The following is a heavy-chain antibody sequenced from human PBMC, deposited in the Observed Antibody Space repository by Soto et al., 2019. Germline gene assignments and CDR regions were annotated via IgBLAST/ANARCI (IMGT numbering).Heavy chain of an antibody. Sequence: QVQLQESGPGLVKPSQTLSLTCTVSGGSISSGGYYWSWIRQHPGKGLEWIGYIYYSGSTYYNPSLKSRVTISVDTSKNQFSLKLSSVTAADTAVYYCARVQYPLCGDCLNWFDPWGQGTLVTVSS. CDR1: GGSISSGGYY. D-gene: IGHD2-21*02. V-gene: IGHV4-31*03. J-gene: IGHJ5*02. CDR2: IYYSGST. CDR3: ARVQYPLCGDCLNWFDP.